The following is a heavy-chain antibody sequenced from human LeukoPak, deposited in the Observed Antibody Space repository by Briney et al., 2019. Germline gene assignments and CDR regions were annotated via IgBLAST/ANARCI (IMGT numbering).Heavy chain of an antibody. J-gene: IGHJ4*02. CDR3: ARVVRSGSYPIDY. V-gene: IGHV4-59*01. D-gene: IGHD1-26*01. CDR2: IYYRGST. CDR1: GGSISSYY. Sequence: SETLSLTCTVSGGSISSYYWSWIRQPPGKGLEWIGYIYYRGSTNYNPSLKSRVTISVDTSKNQFSLKLSSVTAADTAVYYCARVVRSGSYPIDYWGQGTLVTVSS.